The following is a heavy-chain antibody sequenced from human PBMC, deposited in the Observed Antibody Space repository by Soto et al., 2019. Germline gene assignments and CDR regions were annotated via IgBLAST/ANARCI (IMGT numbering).Heavy chain of an antibody. CDR2: IDPSDSET. CDR3: VRLTGRSAYGLDV. Sequence: GESLKISCQASGYTFTKNWISWLRQMPGKGLEWMDRIDPSDSETKYNPSVEGHVRLSVDKFTSTAYLEWSSPKASDSAMYYCVRLTGRSAYGLDVWGQGTTVTVSS. D-gene: IGHD7-27*01. J-gene: IGHJ6*02. CDR1: GYTFTKNW. V-gene: IGHV5-10-1*01.